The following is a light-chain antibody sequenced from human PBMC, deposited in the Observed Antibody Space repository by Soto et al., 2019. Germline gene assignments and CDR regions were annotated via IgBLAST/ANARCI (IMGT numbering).Light chain of an antibody. CDR3: QLFSSSPRYT. CDR2: HAS. J-gene: IGKJ2*01. CDR1: ESGTSTY. V-gene: IGKV3-20*01. Sequence: EIVLTQSPGALSLSPGERDTLSCRTSESGTSTYLAWYQQKPGQPPRLLIYHASNSATGIPDRFSGSESGTDFTLTISRLEPEDFAVYYCQLFSSSPRYTFGRGTKLDSK.